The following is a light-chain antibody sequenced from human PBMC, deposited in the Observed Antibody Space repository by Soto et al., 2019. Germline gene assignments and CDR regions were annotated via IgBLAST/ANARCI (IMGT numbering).Light chain of an antibody. J-gene: IGKJ1*01. CDR3: LQHNSYPQT. CDR2: AAS. V-gene: IGKV1-17*01. Sequence: DIQMTQSPSSLSASVGSRFTITGRASQGIRDALGWYQQKPGKAPKRLIYAASSLQSGVPSRFSGSGSGTEFTLTISSLQPEDFATYYCLQHNSYPQTFGQGTKVEIK. CDR1: QGIRDA.